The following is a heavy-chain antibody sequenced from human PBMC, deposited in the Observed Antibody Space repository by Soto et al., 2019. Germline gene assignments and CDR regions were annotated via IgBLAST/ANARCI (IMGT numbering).Heavy chain of an antibody. CDR2: ISGSDDSTISGSGGST. V-gene: IGHV3-23*01. Sequence: GGSLRLSCAASGFTFSSYAMSWVRQAPGKGLEWVSAISGSDDSTISGSGGSTYYADSVKGRFTISRDNSKNTLYLQMNSLRAEDTAVYYCAKGTGTVGHFSDYWGQGTLVTVSS. CDR3: AKGTGTVGHFSDY. CDR1: GFTFSSYA. D-gene: IGHD1-1*01. J-gene: IGHJ4*02.